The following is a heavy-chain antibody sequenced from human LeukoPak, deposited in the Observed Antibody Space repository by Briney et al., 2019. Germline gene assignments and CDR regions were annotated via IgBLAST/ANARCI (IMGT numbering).Heavy chain of an antibody. D-gene: IGHD1-26*01. V-gene: IGHV3-66*02. CDR3: APVGARYYFDY. J-gene: IGHJ4*02. Sequence: GGSLRLSCAASGFTVSSNYMGWVRQAPGKGLEWVSVIYSGGSTYYADSVKGRFTISRDNSKNTLYLQMNSLRPEDTAVYYCAPVGARYYFDYWGQGTLVTVSS. CDR2: IYSGGST. CDR1: GFTVSSNY.